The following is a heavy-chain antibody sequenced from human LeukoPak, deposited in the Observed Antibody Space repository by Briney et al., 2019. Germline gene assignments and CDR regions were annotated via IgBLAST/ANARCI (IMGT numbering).Heavy chain of an antibody. Sequence: GGSLRLSCAASGFTFSSYSMNWVRQAPGKWLEWVSFISSSGSTIYYADSVKGRFTISRDNAKNSLYLQMNSLRAEDTAVYYCAAGAMAFIDYWGQGTLVTASS. CDR3: AAGAMAFIDY. CDR2: ISSSGSTI. V-gene: IGHV3-48*04. D-gene: IGHD5-18*01. CDR1: GFTFSSYS. J-gene: IGHJ4*02.